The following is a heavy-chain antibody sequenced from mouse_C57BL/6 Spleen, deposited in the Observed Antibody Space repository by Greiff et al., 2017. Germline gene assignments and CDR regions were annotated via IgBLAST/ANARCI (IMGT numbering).Heavy chain of an antibody. D-gene: IGHD2-5*01. CDR3: TNSNHVGYYFDY. CDR1: GYTFTDYE. Sequence: QVQLQQSGAELVRPGASVTLSCKASGYTFTDYEMHWVKQTPVHGLEWIGAIDPETGGTAYNQKFKGKAILTADKSSSTAYMELRSLTSEDSAVYYCTNSNHVGYYFDYWGQGTTLTVSS. CDR2: IDPETGGT. J-gene: IGHJ2*01. V-gene: IGHV1-15*01.